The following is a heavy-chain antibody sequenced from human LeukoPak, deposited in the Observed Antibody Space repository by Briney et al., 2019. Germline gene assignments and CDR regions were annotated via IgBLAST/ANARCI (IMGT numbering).Heavy chain of an antibody. Sequence: KPGGSLRVSFAASGFTFSDYSMNWVRQAPGKGLEWVSSISSSSSYMKYAESVKGRFTISRDNAKNSLYLQMNSLRAEDTAVYYCARSHYDSSGYPDYWGQGTLVAVSS. V-gene: IGHV3-21*01. D-gene: IGHD3-22*01. CDR2: ISSSSSYM. CDR3: ARSHYDSSGYPDY. CDR1: GFTFSDYS. J-gene: IGHJ4*02.